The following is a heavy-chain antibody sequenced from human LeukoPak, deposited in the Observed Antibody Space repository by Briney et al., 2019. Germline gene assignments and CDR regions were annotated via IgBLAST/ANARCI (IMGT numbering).Heavy chain of an antibody. V-gene: IGHV3-74*03. Sequence: PGGSLRLSCATSGXTFNIYWVQWVRQVPGKGGVWVSRIESNGGGATYADSVKGRFTTSRENGNNTMYLQMNSLRAEDTAIYYCARAKYSSRWSLDYWGQGALVTVSS. J-gene: IGHJ4*02. D-gene: IGHD6-13*01. CDR2: IESNGGGA. CDR1: GXTFNIYW. CDR3: ARAKYSSRWSLDY.